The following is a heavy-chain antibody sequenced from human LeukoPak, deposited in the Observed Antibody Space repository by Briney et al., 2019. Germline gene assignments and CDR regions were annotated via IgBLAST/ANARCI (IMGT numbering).Heavy chain of an antibody. CDR2: ISTSGGSV. CDR3: ARDRQFRLHDP. J-gene: IGHJ5*02. Sequence: GGSLRLSCTASGFTFSDYYMSWIRQAPGKELEWLSYISTSGGSVSYVDSVKGRFTISRDHAKNSVYLQTDSLRAEDTAMYYCARDRQFRLHDPWGQGILVTVSS. V-gene: IGHV3-11*01. D-gene: IGHD4-11*01. CDR1: GFTFSDYY.